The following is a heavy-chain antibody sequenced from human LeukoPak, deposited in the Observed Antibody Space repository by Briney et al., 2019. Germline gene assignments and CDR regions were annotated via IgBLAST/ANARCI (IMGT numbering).Heavy chain of an antibody. J-gene: IGHJ4*02. CDR2: ISGDGGST. D-gene: IGHD5-24*01. V-gene: IGHV3-43*02. CDR3: AKAETAAGWLQLPHFDY. CDR1: GFTFDDYA. Sequence: QPGGSLRLSCAASGFTFDDYAMHWVRQAPGKGLEWVFLISGDGGSTYSADSVKGRLTISRDNSKNYLYLQMNSLRTEDPALYYCAKAETAAGWLQLPHFDYWGQGPLVTVSS.